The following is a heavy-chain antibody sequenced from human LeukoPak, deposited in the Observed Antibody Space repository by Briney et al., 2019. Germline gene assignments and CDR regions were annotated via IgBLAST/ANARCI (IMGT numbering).Heavy chain of an antibody. J-gene: IGHJ3*02. CDR1: GGSISSYY. D-gene: IGHD3-22*01. CDR2: IYYSGST. V-gene: IGHV4-59*01. Sequence: SETLSLTCTVPGGSISSYYWSWIRQPPGKGLEWIGYIYYSGSTNYNPSLKSRVTISVDTSKNQFSLKLSSVTAADTAVYYCARALSNHYYDSSGSDAFDIWGQGTMVTVSS. CDR3: ARALSNHYYDSSGSDAFDI.